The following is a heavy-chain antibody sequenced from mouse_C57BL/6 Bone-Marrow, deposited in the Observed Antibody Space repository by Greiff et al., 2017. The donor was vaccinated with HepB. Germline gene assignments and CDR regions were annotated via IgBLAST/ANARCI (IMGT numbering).Heavy chain of an antibody. D-gene: IGHD2-4*01. Sequence: VQLQQSGAELVKPGASVKLSCKASGYTFTEYTIHWVKQRSGQGLEWIGWFYPGSGSIKYNEKFKDKATLTADKSSSTVYMELSRLTSEDSAVYFCARHGIYYDYDGGYYYAMDYWGQGTSVTVSS. V-gene: IGHV1-62-2*01. J-gene: IGHJ4*01. CDR2: FYPGSGSI. CDR1: GYTFTEYT. CDR3: ARHGIYYDYDGGYYYAMDY.